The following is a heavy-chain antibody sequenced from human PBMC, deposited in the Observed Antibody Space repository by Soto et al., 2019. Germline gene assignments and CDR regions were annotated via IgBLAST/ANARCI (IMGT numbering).Heavy chain of an antibody. Sequence: SETLSLTCTVSGGSVSSGDYYWSWIRQPPGKGLEWIGYIYTSGSTNYNPSLKSRVTMSVDTSKNQFSLKLSSVTAADTAVYYCARAKVFYDSSGYYYFDYWGQGTLVTVSA. CDR3: ARAKVFYDSSGYYYFDY. CDR2: IYTSGST. V-gene: IGHV4-61*08. CDR1: GGSVSSGDYY. J-gene: IGHJ4*02. D-gene: IGHD3-22*01.